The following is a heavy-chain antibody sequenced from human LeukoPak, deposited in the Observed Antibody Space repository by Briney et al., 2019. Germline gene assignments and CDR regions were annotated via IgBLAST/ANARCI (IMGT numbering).Heavy chain of an antibody. Sequence: GGSLRLSCAASGFTFSGYGMHWVRQAPGKGLEWVAFIRNDGSNKYYAGSMKGRFTVSRDNSKNTLYLQINSLRTEDTAIYYCAKDDILTGYSLDYWGQGTLVTVSS. CDR1: GFTFSGYG. CDR3: AKDDILTGYSLDY. CDR2: IRNDGSNK. D-gene: IGHD3-9*01. V-gene: IGHV3-30*02. J-gene: IGHJ4*02.